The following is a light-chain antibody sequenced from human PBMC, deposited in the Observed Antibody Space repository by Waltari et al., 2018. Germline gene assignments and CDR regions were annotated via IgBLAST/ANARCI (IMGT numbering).Light chain of an antibody. CDR3: QQYGSSSWT. CDR2: GAS. V-gene: IGKV3-20*01. J-gene: IGKJ1*01. Sequence: EIVLTQSPGTLSLSPGERATLSCRASQSVSSSYLVWYQQKPGRAPRLLIYGASSRATGIPDRFRGSGSGTDFTLTISRLEPEDFAVYYCQQYGSSSWTFGQGTKVEIK. CDR1: QSVSSSY.